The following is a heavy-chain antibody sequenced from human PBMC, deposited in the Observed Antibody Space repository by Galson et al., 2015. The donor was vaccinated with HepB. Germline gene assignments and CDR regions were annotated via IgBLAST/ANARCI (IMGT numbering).Heavy chain of an antibody. J-gene: IGHJ4*02. Sequence: SLRLSCAASGFSVRHNYMSWVRQAPGKGLQWVSVIYSGGNTFYADSAKGRFTISRDSSKNTLYLQMNSLRPEDTAVYYCRERTSWGQGTLVTVSS. V-gene: IGHV3-66*02. CDR2: IYSGGNT. D-gene: IGHD1-26*01. CDR1: GFSVRHNY. CDR3: RERTS.